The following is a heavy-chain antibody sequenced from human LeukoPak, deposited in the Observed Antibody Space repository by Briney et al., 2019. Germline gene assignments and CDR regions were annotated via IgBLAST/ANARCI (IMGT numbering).Heavy chain of an antibody. D-gene: IGHD1-26*01. CDR3: ARLGSWFDP. CDR1: GGPISSGDYY. V-gene: IGHV4-61*08. J-gene: IGHJ5*02. Sequence: SETLSLTCTVSGGPISSGDYYWSWIRQPPGKGLEWIGYVSYSGSTNYNPSLKSRVTISLDTSKNQFSLKLTSVTAADTAVYYCARLGSWFDPWGQGTLVTVSS. CDR2: VSYSGST.